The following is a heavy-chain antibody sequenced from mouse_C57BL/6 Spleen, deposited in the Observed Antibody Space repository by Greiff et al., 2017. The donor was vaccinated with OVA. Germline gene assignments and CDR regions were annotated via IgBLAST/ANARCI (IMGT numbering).Heavy chain of an antibody. J-gene: IGHJ2*01. D-gene: IGHD2-4*01. V-gene: IGHV1-85*01. Sequence: VQLQQSGPELVKPGASVKLSCKASGYTFTSYDINWVKQRPGQGLEWIGWIYPRDGSTKYNEKFKGKATLTVDTSSSTAYMELHSLTSEDSAVYVSARRRNYYDYDGDFDYWGQGTTLTVSS. CDR3: ARRRNYYDYDGDFDY. CDR1: GYTFTSYD. CDR2: IYPRDGST.